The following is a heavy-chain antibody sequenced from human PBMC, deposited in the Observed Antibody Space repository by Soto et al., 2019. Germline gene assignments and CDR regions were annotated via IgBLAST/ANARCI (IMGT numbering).Heavy chain of an antibody. CDR3: ARWVGATYYYYGMDV. D-gene: IGHD1-26*01. CDR1: GFTFSSYG. CDR2: IWYDGSNK. V-gene: IGHV3-33*01. Sequence: GGSLRPSCAASGFTFSSYGMHWVRQAPGKGLEWVAVIWYDGSNKYYADSVKGRFTISRDNSKNTLYLQMNSLRAEDTAVYYCARWVGATYYYYGMDVWGQGTTVTVSS. J-gene: IGHJ6*02.